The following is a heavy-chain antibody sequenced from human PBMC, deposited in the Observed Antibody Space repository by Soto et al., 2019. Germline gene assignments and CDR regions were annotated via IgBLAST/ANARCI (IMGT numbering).Heavy chain of an antibody. D-gene: IGHD3-22*01. V-gene: IGHV4-39*01. Sequence: SETLSLTCTVSGGSISSGSYYWGWIRQPPGKGLEWIGSIYYSGSTYYNPSLKSRVTISVDTSKNQFSLKLSSVTAADTAAYYCARQTYYYDSSGYPNWFDPWGQGTLVTVSS. CDR1: GGSISSGSYY. CDR2: IYYSGST. CDR3: ARQTYYYDSSGYPNWFDP. J-gene: IGHJ5*02.